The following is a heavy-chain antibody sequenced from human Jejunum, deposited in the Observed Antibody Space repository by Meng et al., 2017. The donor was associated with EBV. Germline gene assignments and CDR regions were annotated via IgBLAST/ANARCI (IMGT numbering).Heavy chain of an antibody. Sequence: QGRLAEVGGVLIKPGGSLRLSCAASGFTFSDHYLKWIRQAPGKGLQWVSSISSSGDVLNYEDSVKGRFTISRDNAKKSLLLQMNSLRVEDTAVYYCARVRHGNSWVPLGYWGQGTLVTVSS. J-gene: IGHJ4*02. D-gene: IGHD6-13*01. V-gene: IGHV3-11*01. CDR3: ARVRHGNSWVPLGY. CDR1: GFTFSDHY. CDR2: ISSSGDVL.